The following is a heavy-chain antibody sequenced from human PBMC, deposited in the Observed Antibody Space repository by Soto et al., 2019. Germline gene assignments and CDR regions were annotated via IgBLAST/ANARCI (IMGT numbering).Heavy chain of an antibody. CDR1: GFTFSSYG. Sequence: PGGSLRLSCAASGFTFSSYGMHWVRQAPGKGLEWVAVISYDGSHKYYADSVKGRFTISRDNSKNTLYLQMNSLRAEDTAVYYCAKEILEWERVFDYWGQGT. V-gene: IGHV3-30*18. CDR2: ISYDGSHK. D-gene: IGHD3-3*01. J-gene: IGHJ4*02. CDR3: AKEILEWERVFDY.